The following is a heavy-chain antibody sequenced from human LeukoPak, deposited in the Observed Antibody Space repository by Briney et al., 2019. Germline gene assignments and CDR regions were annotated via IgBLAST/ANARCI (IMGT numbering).Heavy chain of an antibody. CDR1: GFSFSSSV. Sequence: GGSLRLFCAASGFSFSSSVMHWVREAPGKGPEWGACTRVDDSYKAYGNSVKGRFSISRDHSTTKLYLQMNRLRADDKGVYYCARDRSQEFDHWGQGTLVTVSS. J-gene: IGHJ5*02. V-gene: IGHV3-30*02. D-gene: IGHD3-10*01. CDR2: TRVDDSYK. CDR3: ARDRSQEFDH.